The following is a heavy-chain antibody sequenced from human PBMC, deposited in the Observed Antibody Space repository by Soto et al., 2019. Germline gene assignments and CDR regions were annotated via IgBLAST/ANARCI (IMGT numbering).Heavy chain of an antibody. J-gene: IGHJ5*02. CDR2: IYYSGST. D-gene: IGHD1-26*01. CDR3: ATQEVGGSYVYTFDP. V-gene: IGHV4-39*02. Sequence: QLQLQESGPGLLKPSETLSLTCTVSGGSISSSSYYWGWIRQPPGKGLEWIGSIYYSGSTYYNPSLRSRGTIPVDTSKNRCSLMLSSGTAADTAVYYCATQEVGGSYVYTFDPWGQGTLVTVSS. CDR1: GGSISSSSYY.